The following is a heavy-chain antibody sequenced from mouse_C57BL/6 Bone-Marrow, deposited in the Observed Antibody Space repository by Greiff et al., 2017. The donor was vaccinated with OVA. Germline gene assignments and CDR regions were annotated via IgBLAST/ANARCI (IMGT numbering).Heavy chain of an antibody. D-gene: IGHD1-1*01. CDR2: IYPGSGST. J-gene: IGHJ3*01. CDR3: ARSDYYGSSAWFAY. Sequence: QVQLKQPGAELVKPGASVKMSCKASGYTFTSYWITWVKQRPGQGLEWIGDIYPGSGSTNYNEKFKSKATLTVDTSSSTAYMQLSSLTSEDSAVYYCARSDYYGSSAWFAYWGQGTLVTVSA. CDR1: GYTFTSYW. V-gene: IGHV1-55*01.